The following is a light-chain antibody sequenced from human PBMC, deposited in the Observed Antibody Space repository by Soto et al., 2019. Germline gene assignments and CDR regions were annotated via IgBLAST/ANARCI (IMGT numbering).Light chain of an antibody. V-gene: IGKV3-20*01. CDR2: GAS. CDR1: QSISRY. J-gene: IGKJ4*01. Sequence: ETVLTQSPAILSLSPGERATLFCRASQSISRYLSWYQQKPGQAPRLLIYGASSRATGIPDRFSGSGSGTDFTLTISRLEPEDFAVYYCQQFSSYPLTFGGGTKVDI. CDR3: QQFSSYPLT.